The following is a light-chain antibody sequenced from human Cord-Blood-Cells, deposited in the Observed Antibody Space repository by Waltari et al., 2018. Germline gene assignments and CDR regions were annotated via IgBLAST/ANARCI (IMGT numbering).Light chain of an antibody. J-gene: IGKJ1*01. Sequence: DIVMTQSPDSLAVSLGERATINCKSSQSVLYSSNNKNYLAWYQQKPGQPPKLLIYWASTRESGVPDRFSGSGSGTDFTLTISSLQAEDVAVYYCQQSYSTPVTFGQGTKVE. CDR2: WAS. CDR3: QQSYSTPVT. V-gene: IGKV4-1*01. CDR1: QSVLYSSNNKNY.